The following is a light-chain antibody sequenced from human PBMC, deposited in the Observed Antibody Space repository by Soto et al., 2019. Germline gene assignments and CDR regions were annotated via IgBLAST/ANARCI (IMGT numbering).Light chain of an antibody. V-gene: IGKV3-20*01. J-gene: IGKJ1*01. CDR2: GAS. Sequence: SQTVRSNFLAWYQQRPGQAPRLLIYGASSRAAGIPDRFSGSGSGTDFTLTISRLEPEDLAVYSCQQYGTSPETFGQGSKVDIK. CDR1: QTVRSNF. CDR3: QQYGTSPET.